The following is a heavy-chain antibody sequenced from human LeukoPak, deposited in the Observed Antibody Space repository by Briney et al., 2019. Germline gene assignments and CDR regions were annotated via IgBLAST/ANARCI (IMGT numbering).Heavy chain of an antibody. CDR2: ISGSGGNT. CDR3: AREEYSTSFDY. Sequence: GGSLRLSCAASGFTFSSYAMSWVRQAPGKGLEWVSAISGSGGNTYYTDSVKGRFTISRDNGKNTLFLQMNSLRVEDTAVYYCAREEYSTSFDYWGQGTLVTVSP. J-gene: IGHJ4*02. CDR1: GFTFSSYA. V-gene: IGHV3-23*01. D-gene: IGHD6-6*01.